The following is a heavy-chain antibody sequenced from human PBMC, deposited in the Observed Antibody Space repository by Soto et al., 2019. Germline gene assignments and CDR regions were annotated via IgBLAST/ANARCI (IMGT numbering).Heavy chain of an antibody. J-gene: IGHJ4*02. CDR2: IIPIFGTA. CDR3: ARGYYDILTGYYILTHFDY. D-gene: IGHD3-9*01. V-gene: IGHV1-69*13. Sequence: ASVKVSCKASGGTFSSYAISWVRQAPGQGLEWMGGIIPIFGTANYAQKFQGRVTITADESTSTAYMELSSLRSEDTAVYYCARGYYDILTGYYILTHFDYWGPG. CDR1: GGTFSSYA.